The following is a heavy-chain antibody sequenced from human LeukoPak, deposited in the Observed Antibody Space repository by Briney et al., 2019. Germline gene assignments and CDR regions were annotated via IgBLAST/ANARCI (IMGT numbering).Heavy chain of an antibody. CDR2: IIPIFGTA. CDR3: ARVAIAAAHNWFDP. CDR1: GGTFSSYA. J-gene: IGHJ5*02. D-gene: IGHD6-13*01. V-gene: IGHV1-69*05. Sequence: SVKVSCKASGGTFSSYAISWVRQAPGQGLEWMGRIIPIFGTANYAQKIQGRVTITTDESTSTAYMELSSLRSEDTAVYYCARVAIAAAHNWFDPWGQGTLVTVSS.